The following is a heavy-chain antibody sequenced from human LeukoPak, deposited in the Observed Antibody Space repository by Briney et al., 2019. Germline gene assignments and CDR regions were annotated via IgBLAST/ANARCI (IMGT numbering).Heavy chain of an antibody. CDR1: GFTFSSYW. J-gene: IGHJ4*02. V-gene: IGHV3-74*01. D-gene: IGHD6-13*01. CDR3: ARVLFSSSWYFDH. CDR2: INSDGSST. Sequence: PGGSLRLSCAASGFTFSSYWTHWVRQAPGKGLVWVSRINSDGSSTSYADSVKGRFTISRDNAKNTLYLQMNSLRAEDTAVYYCARVLFSSSWYFDHWGQGTLVTVSS.